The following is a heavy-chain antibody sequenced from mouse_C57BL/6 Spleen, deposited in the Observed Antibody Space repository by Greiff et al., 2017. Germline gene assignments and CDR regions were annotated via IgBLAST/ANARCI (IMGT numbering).Heavy chain of an antibody. Sequence: QVQLQQSGAELVKPGASVKISCKASGYAFSSYWMNWVKQRPGKGLEWIGQLYPGDGDTNYNGKFKGKATLTADQSSSTAYMQLSSLTSEDSAVYFCARSGGGNYLDYWGQGTTLTVSS. V-gene: IGHV1-80*01. CDR2: LYPGDGDT. CDR3: ARSGGGNYLDY. J-gene: IGHJ2*01. CDR1: GYAFSSYW.